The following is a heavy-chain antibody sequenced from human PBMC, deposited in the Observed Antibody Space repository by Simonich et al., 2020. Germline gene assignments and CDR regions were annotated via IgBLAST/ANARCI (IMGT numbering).Heavy chain of an antibody. Sequence: EVQLVESGGGLVQPGGSLRLSCAASGFTFSSYEMNWVRQAPGKGLEWVSYISSRGSTIYYADSVKGRLTISRENAKNSLYLQMNSLRAEDTAVYYCARDFRLQLVEIGTYYYYGMDVWGQGTTVTVSS. D-gene: IGHD6-6*01. CDR1: GFTFSSYE. CDR3: ARDFRLQLVEIGTYYYYGMDV. J-gene: IGHJ6*02. CDR2: ISSRGSTI. V-gene: IGHV3-48*03.